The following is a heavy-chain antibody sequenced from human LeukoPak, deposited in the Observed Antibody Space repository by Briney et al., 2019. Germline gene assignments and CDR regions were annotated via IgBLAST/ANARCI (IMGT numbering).Heavy chain of an antibody. J-gene: IGHJ4*02. Sequence: PSETLSLTCTVTVGSISGYYWSWIRQPPGKALEWIGYIYYTGSTNYNPSLESRVTISVDTSKNQFSLKLTSVTAADTAVYSCARERNYYDSSGSYRYFDFWDQGALVTVSS. V-gene: IGHV4-59*01. CDR1: VGSISGYY. D-gene: IGHD3-22*01. CDR3: ARERNYYDSSGSYRYFDF. CDR2: IYYTGST.